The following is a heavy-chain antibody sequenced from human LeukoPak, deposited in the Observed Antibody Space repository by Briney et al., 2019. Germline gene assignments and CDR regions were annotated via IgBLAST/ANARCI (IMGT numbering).Heavy chain of an antibody. J-gene: IGHJ5*02. CDR1: GFTFSIYW. CDR2: IKQDGSEK. V-gene: IGHV3-7*01. CDR3: AREDRLGKKNWFDP. Sequence: GGSLRLSCAASGFTFSIYWMSWVRQAPGKGLEWVANIKQDGSEKYYVDSVKGRFTISRDNAKNSLYLQMNSLRAEDTAVYYCAREDRLGKKNWFDPWGQGTLVTVSS. D-gene: IGHD3-16*01.